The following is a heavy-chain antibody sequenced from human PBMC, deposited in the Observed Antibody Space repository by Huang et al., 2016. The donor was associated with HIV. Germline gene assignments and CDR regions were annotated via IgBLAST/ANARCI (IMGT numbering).Heavy chain of an antibody. CDR3: ATSSTGDAFDI. V-gene: IGHV1-24*01. J-gene: IGHJ3*02. CDR1: GYTLTELS. D-gene: IGHD7-27*01. Sequence: QVQLLQSGAEVKKPGASVKVSCKVSGYTLTELSMNWVRQAPGKGLEWMGGFDPEEGETIYAHRLQGRLTMTEDTSTDTANMELSSLRSEDTAVYYCATSSTGDAFDIWGQGTMVTVSS. CDR2: FDPEEGET.